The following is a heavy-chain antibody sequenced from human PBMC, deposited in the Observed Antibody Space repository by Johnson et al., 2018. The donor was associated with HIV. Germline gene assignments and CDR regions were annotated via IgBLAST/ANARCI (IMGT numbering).Heavy chain of an antibody. CDR2: ISYDGSNK. D-gene: IGHD3-22*01. Sequence: VQLVESGGGVVQPGGSLRLSCAASGFTFSSYAMHWVRQAPGKGLEWVAVISYDGSNKYYADSVKGRFTISRDNSKNTLYLQMNSLRAEDTAVYYCAREAHYYDSSGLKRGAFDIWGQGTMVTVSS. J-gene: IGHJ3*02. V-gene: IGHV3-30-3*01. CDR1: GFTFSSYA. CDR3: AREAHYYDSSGLKRGAFDI.